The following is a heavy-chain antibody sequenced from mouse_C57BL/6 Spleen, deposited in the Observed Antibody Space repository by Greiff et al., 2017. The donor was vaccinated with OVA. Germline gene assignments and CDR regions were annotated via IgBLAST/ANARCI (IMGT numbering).Heavy chain of an antibody. CDR1: GYSITSGYY. J-gene: IGHJ4*01. CDR2: ISYDGSN. V-gene: IGHV3-6*01. CDR3: ARETVVAKGDAMDY. D-gene: IGHD1-1*01. Sequence: VQLQQSGPGLVKPSQSLSLTCSVTGYSITSGYYWNWIRQFPGNKLEWMGYISYDGSNNYNPSLKNRISITRDTSKNQFFLKLNSVTTEDTATYYCARETVVAKGDAMDYWGQGTSVTVSS.